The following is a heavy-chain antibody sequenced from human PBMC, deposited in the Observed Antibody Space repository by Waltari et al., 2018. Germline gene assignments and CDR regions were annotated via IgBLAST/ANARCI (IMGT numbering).Heavy chain of an antibody. J-gene: IGHJ4*02. CDR2: ISLDGKEK. CDR3: AKELYPGYARRLFDY. Sequence: QVQLVESGGGVVQPGRSLRLSCTASGFRFSNYGMHWVRQAPGKGLEGAAIISLDGKEKHYADSVKGRLTVSRDNSKNTLFLQLNSLRAEDTAVYYCAKELYPGYARRLFDYWGQGTLVTVSS. V-gene: IGHV3-30*18. CDR1: GFRFSNYG. D-gene: IGHD5-12*01.